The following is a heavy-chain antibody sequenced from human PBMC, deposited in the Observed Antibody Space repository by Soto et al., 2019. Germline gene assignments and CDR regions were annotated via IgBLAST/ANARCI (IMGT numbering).Heavy chain of an antibody. CDR2: IIPIFGTA. D-gene: IGHD3-22*01. V-gene: IGHV1-69*13. CDR1: GGTFSSYA. J-gene: IGHJ6*02. CDR3: ARDKSDSSGYYYVRDYYGMDV. Sequence: SVKVSCKASGGTFSSYAISWVRQAPGQGLEWMGGIIPIFGTANYAQKFQGRVTITADESTSTAYMEPSSLRSEDTAVYYCARDKSDSSGYYYVRDYYGMDVWGQGTTVTVSS.